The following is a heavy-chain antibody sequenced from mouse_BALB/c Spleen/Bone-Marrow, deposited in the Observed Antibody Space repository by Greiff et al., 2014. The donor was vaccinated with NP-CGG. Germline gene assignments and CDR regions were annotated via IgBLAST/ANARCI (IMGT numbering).Heavy chain of an antibody. CDR3: ARGGIYDGYSY. V-gene: IGHV1-7*01. CDR2: IDPSTGYT. Sequence: VQLQQSGAELAEPRASVKMSCKASGYTFTNYWMHWVKQRPGQGLEWIGYIDPSTGYTEYNQKFKDKATLTADKSSSTAYMQLSSLTSEDSAVYYCARGGIYDGYSYWGQGTLVTVSA. D-gene: IGHD2-3*01. J-gene: IGHJ3*01. CDR1: GYTFTNYW.